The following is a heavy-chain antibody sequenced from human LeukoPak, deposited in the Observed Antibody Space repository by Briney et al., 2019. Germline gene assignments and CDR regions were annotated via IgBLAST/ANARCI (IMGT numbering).Heavy chain of an antibody. D-gene: IGHD3-22*01. V-gene: IGHV1-69*04. Sequence: ASVKVSCKVSGDTFSNRGISWVRQAPGQGLEWMGRIIPMVGLAKYAQKFQGRVTITADKSTSTAYMELSSLRSEDTAVYYCARGTRNYYDSSGYLDYWGQGTLVTVSS. CDR1: GDTFSNRG. CDR3: ARGTRNYYDSSGYLDY. CDR2: IIPMVGLA. J-gene: IGHJ4*02.